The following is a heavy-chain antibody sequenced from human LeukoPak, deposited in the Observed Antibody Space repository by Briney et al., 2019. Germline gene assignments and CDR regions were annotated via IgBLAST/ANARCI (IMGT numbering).Heavy chain of an antibody. V-gene: IGHV4-59*12. CDR3: ARARGSVAWWNGAFDI. CDR2: IYHSGST. D-gene: IGHD2-8*02. Sequence: SETLSLTCTVSGGSISSYYWSWIRQPPGKGLEWIGYIYHSGSTYYNPSLKSRVTISVDRSKNQFSLKLSSVTAADTAVYYCARARGSVAWWNGAFDIWGQGTMVTVSS. CDR1: GGSISSYY. J-gene: IGHJ3*02.